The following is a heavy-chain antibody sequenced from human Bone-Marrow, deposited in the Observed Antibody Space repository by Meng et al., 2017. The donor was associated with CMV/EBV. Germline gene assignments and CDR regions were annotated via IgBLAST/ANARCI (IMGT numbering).Heavy chain of an antibody. D-gene: IGHD2-2*02. Sequence: GGSLRLSCGASGFTFSDYNMNWVRQAPGKGLEWVSYITSGSTYIYYADSVKGRFTISRDNAKNSLYLQMNSLRAEDTAVYYCARVVDVVVPGAIRVTHYFDQWGQGTLVTVSS. CDR3: ARVVDVVVPGAIRVTHYFDQ. CDR1: GFTFSDYN. CDR2: ITSGSTYI. J-gene: IGHJ4*02. V-gene: IGHV3-21*01.